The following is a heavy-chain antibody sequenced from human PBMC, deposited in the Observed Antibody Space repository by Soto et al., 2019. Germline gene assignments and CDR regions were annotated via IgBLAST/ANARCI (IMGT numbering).Heavy chain of an antibody. CDR3: ARQPTLGYYYYGMDV. J-gene: IGHJ6*02. CDR2: IYYSGST. D-gene: IGHD2-15*01. CDR1: GGSIISSSYY. Sequence: SETLSLTCTVSGGSIISSSYYWGRLSQPPGKGLEWIGSIYYSGSTYYNPSLKSRVTISVDTSKNQFSLKLSSVTAADTAVYYCARQPTLGYYYYGMDVWGQGTTVTVSS. V-gene: IGHV4-39*01.